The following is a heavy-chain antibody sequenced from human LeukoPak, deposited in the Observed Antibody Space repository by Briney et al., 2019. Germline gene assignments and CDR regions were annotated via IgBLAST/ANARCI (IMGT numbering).Heavy chain of an antibody. CDR2: IIPILGIA. CDR3: ASEVVATITPIY. CDR1: GCTFSSYA. J-gene: IGHJ4*02. V-gene: IGHV1-69*04. D-gene: IGHD5-12*01. Sequence: ASVKVSCKASGCTFSSYAISWVRQAPGQGLEWMGRIIPILGIANYAQKFQGRVTITADKSTSTAYMELSSLRSEDTAVYYCASEVVATITPIYWGQGTLVTVSS.